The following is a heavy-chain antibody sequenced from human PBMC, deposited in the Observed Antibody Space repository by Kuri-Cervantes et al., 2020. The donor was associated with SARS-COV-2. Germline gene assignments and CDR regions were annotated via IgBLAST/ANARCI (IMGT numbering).Heavy chain of an antibody. Sequence: SQTLSLPWAVYGGSFSGYYWSWIRQSPGKGLEWFGEITHSGSTYDNPSLKSRVTILEDRSKKQVSLKLRSVTAADTAIYYCASGVTWAFEIWGQGTMVTVSS. CDR2: ITHSGST. D-gene: IGHD2-21*02. CDR3: ASGVTWAFEI. V-gene: IGHV4-34*01. J-gene: IGHJ3*02. CDR1: GGSFSGYY.